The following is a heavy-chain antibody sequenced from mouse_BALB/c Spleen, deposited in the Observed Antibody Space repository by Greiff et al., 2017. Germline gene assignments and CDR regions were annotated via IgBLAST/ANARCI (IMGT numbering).Heavy chain of an antibody. D-gene: IGHD2-2*01. CDR3: ARGYGYDWFAY. CDR1: GFTFSSFG. J-gene: IGHJ3*01. CDR2: ISSGSSTI. V-gene: IGHV5-17*02. Sequence: EVHLVESGGGLVQPGGSRKLSCAASGFTFSSFGMHWVRQAPEKGLEWVAYISSGSSTIYYADTVKGRFTISRDNPKNTLFLQMTSLRSEDTAMYYCARGYGYDWFAYWGQGTLVTVSA.